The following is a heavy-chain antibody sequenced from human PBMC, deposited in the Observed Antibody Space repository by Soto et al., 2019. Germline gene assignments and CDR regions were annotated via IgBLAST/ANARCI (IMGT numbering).Heavy chain of an antibody. D-gene: IGHD4-4*01. J-gene: IGHJ5*02. Sequence: SETLSLTCTVSGGSISSYYWSWIRQPPGKGLEWIGYIYYSGSTNYNPSLKSRVTISVDTSKNQFSLKLSSATAADTAVYYCASGLQRTWFDPWGQGTLVTVSS. CDR1: GGSISSYY. CDR3: ASGLQRTWFDP. V-gene: IGHV4-59*08. CDR2: IYYSGST.